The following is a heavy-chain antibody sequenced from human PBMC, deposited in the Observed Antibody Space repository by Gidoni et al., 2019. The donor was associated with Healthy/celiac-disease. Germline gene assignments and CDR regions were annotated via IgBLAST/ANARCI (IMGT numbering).Heavy chain of an antibody. V-gene: IGHV1-69*04. J-gene: IGHJ4*02. CDR1: GGTFSSYA. Sequence: QVQLVQSGAEVKKPGSSVKVSCKASGGTFSSYAISWVRQAPGQGLEGMGSIIPILGIANYAQKFQGRVTITADKSTSTAYMELSSLRSEDTAVYYCASIAAFSYGSGSYGAYYFDYWGQGTLVTVSS. D-gene: IGHD3-10*01. CDR2: IIPILGIA. CDR3: ASIAAFSYGSGSYGAYYFDY.